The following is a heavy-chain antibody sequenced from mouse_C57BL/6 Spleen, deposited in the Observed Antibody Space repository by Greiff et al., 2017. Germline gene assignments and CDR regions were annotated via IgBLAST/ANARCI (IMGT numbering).Heavy chain of an antibody. V-gene: IGHV7-3*01. CDR2: IRNKANGYTT. J-gene: IGHJ1*03. CDR3: ARSLYYGNYGYFDV. CDR1: GFTFTDYY. Sequence: EVKVEESGGGLVQPGGSLSLSCAASGFTFTDYYMSWVRQPPGKALEWLGFIRNKANGYTTEYSASVKGRFTISRDNSQSILYLQMNALRAEDSATYYCARSLYYGNYGYFDVWGTGTTVTVSS. D-gene: IGHD2-1*01.